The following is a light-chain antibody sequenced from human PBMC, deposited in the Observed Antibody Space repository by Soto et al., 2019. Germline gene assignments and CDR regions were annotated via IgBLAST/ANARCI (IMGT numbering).Light chain of an antibody. CDR1: QGISSY. Sequence: DIQLTQSPSSLSASVGDRVTITCRASQGISSYLAWYQQKSGKAPKLLIYVASTLQSGVPSRFSGSGSGTEFTLTISRLQPVDFATYYCQQFSAYTLTFGGGTRVDIK. J-gene: IGKJ4*01. CDR2: VAS. CDR3: QQFSAYTLT. V-gene: IGKV1-9*01.